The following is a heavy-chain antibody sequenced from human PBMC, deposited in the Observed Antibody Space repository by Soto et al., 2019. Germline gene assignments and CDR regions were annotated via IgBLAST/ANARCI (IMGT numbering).Heavy chain of an antibody. J-gene: IGHJ6*03. V-gene: IGHV1-58*02. D-gene: IGHD6-6*01. CDR3: AAVSYSSSSPRYYYYMDV. CDR1: GFTFTSSA. Sequence: SVKVSCKASGFTFTSSAMQWVRQARGQRLEWIGWIVVGSGNTNYAQKFQERVTITRDMSTSTAYMELSSLRSEDTAVYYCAAVSYSSSSPRYYYYMDVWGKGTTVTVSS. CDR2: IVVGSGNT.